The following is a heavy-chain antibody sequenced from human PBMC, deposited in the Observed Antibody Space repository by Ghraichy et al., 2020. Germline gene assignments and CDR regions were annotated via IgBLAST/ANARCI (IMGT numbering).Heavy chain of an antibody. CDR3: ARWFGELGFDY. D-gene: IGHD3-10*01. V-gene: IGHV4-59*01. Sequence: ESLNISCTVSGGSISSYYWSWIRQPPGKGLEWIGYIYYSGSTNYNPSLKSRVTISVDTSKNQFSLKLSSVTAADTAVYYCARWFGELGFDYWGQGTLVTVSS. CDR2: IYYSGST. J-gene: IGHJ4*02. CDR1: GGSISSYY.